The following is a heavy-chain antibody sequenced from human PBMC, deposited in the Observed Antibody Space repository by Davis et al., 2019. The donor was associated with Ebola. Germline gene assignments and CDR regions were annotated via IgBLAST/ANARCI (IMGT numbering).Heavy chain of an antibody. CDR3: ARETTRGSEYCSGGSCFPI. CDR1: GGSFSGYY. Sequence: LSLTCAVYGGSFSGYYWSWIRQAPGKGLEWVSYISSSGSTIYYADSVKGRFTISRDNAKNSLYLQMNSLRAEDTAVYYCARETTRGSEYCSGGSCFPIWGQGTLVTVSS. CDR2: ISSSGSTI. J-gene: IGHJ4*02. V-gene: IGHV3-11*01. D-gene: IGHD2-15*01.